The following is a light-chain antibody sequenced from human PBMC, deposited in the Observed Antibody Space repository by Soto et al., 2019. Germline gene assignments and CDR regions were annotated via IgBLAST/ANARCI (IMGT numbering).Light chain of an antibody. V-gene: IGKV3-20*01. J-gene: IGKJ4*01. CDR2: DGS. CDR1: QSVSSTY. CDR3: QQYGRSPLT. Sequence: EVVLTQSPGTLSLSPGERATLSCRASQSVSSTYLAWYQQKPGQAPRLLIYDGSNRATGIPDRFSGSGSGTDFTLTISRLEPEDFAVYYCQQYGRSPLTFGGGTKVEIK.